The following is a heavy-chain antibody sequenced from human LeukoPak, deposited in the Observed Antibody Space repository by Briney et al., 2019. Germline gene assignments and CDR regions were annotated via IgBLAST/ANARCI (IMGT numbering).Heavy chain of an antibody. D-gene: IGHD3-22*01. CDR2: MYYSGRT. CDR3: ARLLLYYYESSGYYSYFDS. Sequence: SDTLSLTCTVSGGSINNYYWSWIRQPPGKGLEWIGCMYYSGRTNYNPSLKSRVTISVDTSQNQFSLQLSSVTAADTAVYYCARLLLYYYESSGYYSYFDSWGQGTLVTVSS. CDR1: GGSINNYY. J-gene: IGHJ4*02. V-gene: IGHV4-59*07.